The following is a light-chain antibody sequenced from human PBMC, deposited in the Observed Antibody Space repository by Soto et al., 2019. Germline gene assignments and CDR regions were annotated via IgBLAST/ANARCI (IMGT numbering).Light chain of an antibody. J-gene: IGKJ4*01. Sequence: EIVLTQSPATLSLSPGERATLSCRASQSVTTVLAWYQQKPDQAPRLLIYDASTRATDIPARFSGSGSGTDFTLTISRLEPEDFAVYYCQQRRNCPLTVGGGTKVEIK. V-gene: IGKV3-11*01. CDR1: QSVTTV. CDR2: DAS. CDR3: QQRRNCPLT.